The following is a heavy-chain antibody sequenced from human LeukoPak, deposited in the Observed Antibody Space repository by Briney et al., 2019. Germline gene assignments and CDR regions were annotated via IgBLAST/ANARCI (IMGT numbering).Heavy chain of an antibody. CDR2: IYYSGST. Sequence: SETLSLTCTVSGGSISSYYWSWVRQPPGKGLEWIGYIYYSGSTNYNPSLKSQVTISVDTSKNQFSLKLSSVTAADTAVYYCARGGRNYYGSGSYTPNWFDPWGQGTLVTVSS. V-gene: IGHV4-59*01. CDR1: GGSISSYY. D-gene: IGHD3-10*01. CDR3: ARGGRNYYGSGSYTPNWFDP. J-gene: IGHJ5*02.